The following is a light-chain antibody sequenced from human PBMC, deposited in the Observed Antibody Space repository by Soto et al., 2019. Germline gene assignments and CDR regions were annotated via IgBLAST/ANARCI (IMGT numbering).Light chain of an antibody. Sequence: QSVLTQPPSASGTPGQRVTISCSGSSSNIGSNYVYWYQQFPGTAPKVLLYTNNQRPSGVPDRFSGSKSGTSASLAISGLRSEYEADYYCAAWDDSLSGPVFGGGTKLTVL. J-gene: IGLJ3*02. CDR3: AAWDDSLSGPV. V-gene: IGLV1-47*02. CDR2: TNN. CDR1: SSNIGSNY.